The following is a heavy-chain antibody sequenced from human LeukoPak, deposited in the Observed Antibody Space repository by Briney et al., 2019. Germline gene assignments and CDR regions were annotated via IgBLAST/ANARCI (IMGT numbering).Heavy chain of an antibody. V-gene: IGHV3-21*01. CDR2: ISSSSSYI. CDR1: GFTFSSYR. D-gene: IGHD6-13*01. J-gene: IGHJ4*02. CDR3: ASATRRIAAAGTFTDY. Sequence: GGSLRLSCAASGFTFSSYRMNWVRQAPGKGLEWVSSISSSSSYIYYADSVKGRFTISRDNAKNSLYLQMNSLRAEDTAVYYCASATRRIAAAGTFTDYWGQGTLVTVSS.